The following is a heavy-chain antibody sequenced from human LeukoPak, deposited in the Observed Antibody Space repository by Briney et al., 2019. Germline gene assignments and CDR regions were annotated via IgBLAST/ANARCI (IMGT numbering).Heavy chain of an antibody. D-gene: IGHD2-2*01. J-gene: IGHJ4*02. CDR3: AREAAAMYQLWPSPTDY. V-gene: IGHV1-18*01. CDR1: GYTFTSYG. Sequence: ASVKVSCKASGYTFTSYGISWVRQAPGQGLEWMGCISAYNGNTNYAQKLQGRVTMTTDTSTSTAYMELRSLRSDDTAVYYCAREAAAMYQLWPSPTDYWGQGTLVTVSS. CDR2: ISAYNGNT.